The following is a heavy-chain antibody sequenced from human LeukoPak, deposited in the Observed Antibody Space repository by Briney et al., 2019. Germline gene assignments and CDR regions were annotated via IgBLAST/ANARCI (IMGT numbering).Heavy chain of an antibody. CDR2: IYSGGST. J-gene: IGHJ6*03. D-gene: IGHD3-10*01. Sequence: GSLRLSCAASGFTVSSNYMSWVRQAPGKGLEWVSVIYSGGSTYYADSVKGRFTISRDNSKNTLYLQMNSLRAEDTAVYYCARSKFMVRGVTRAYYYYMDVWGKGTTVTISS. CDR1: GFTVSSNY. CDR3: ARSKFMVRGVTRAYYYYMDV. V-gene: IGHV3-66*01.